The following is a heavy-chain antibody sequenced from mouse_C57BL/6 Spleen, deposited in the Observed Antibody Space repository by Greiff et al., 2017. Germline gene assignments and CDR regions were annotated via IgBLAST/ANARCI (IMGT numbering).Heavy chain of an antibody. V-gene: IGHV1-59*01. CDR3: ARGDCGHYYAMDY. Sequence: VQLQQPGAELVRPGTSVKLSCKASGYTFTSYWMHWVKQRPGQGLEWIGVFDPSDSYTNYNQKFKGKATLTVDTSSSTAYMQLISLTSEDSAVYYCARGDCGHYYAMDYWGQGTSVTVSS. D-gene: IGHD1-1*02. CDR1: GYTFTSYW. J-gene: IGHJ4*01. CDR2: FDPSDSYT.